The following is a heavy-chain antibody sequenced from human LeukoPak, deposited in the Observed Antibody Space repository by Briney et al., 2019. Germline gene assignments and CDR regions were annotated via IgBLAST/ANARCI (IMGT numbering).Heavy chain of an antibody. V-gene: IGHV1-18*01. CDR2: ISAYNGNT. Sequence: ASVKVSCKASGYTFTSYGISWVRQAPGQGLEWMGWISAYNGNTNYAQKLQGRVTMTTDTSTSTAYMELRSLRSDDTAVYYCASAFSRPQTTVTSYYYYYMDVWGKGTTVTVSS. CDR3: ASAFSRPQTTVTSYYYYYMDV. CDR1: GYTFTSYG. D-gene: IGHD4-11*01. J-gene: IGHJ6*03.